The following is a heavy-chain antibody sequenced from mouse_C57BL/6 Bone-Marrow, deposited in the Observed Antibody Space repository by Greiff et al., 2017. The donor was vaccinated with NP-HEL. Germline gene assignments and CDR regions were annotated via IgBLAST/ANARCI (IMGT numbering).Heavy chain of an antibody. CDR1: GFNIKDDY. D-gene: IGHD2-2*01. J-gene: IGHJ3*01. CDR2: IDPENGDT. CDR3: TTEEAYGYDWFAY. V-gene: IGHV14-4*01. Sequence: VQLQQSGAELVRPGASVKLSCTASGFNIKDDYMHWVKQRPEQGLEWIGWIDPENGDTEYASKFQGKATITADTSSNTAYLQLSSLTSEDTAVYYCTTEEAYGYDWFAYWGQGTLVTVSA.